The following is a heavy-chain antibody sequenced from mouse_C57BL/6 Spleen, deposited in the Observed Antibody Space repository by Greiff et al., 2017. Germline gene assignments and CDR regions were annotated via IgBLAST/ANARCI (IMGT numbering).Heavy chain of an antibody. D-gene: IGHD1-1*01. V-gene: IGHV1-50*01. Sequence: QVQLQQPGAELVKPGASVKLSCKASGYTFTSYWMQWVKQRPGQGLEWIGEIDPSDSYTNYNQKFKGKATLTVDTSSSTAYMQLSSLTSEDSAVYYCARKDYGSPTWFAYWGQGTLVTVSA. CDR2: IDPSDSYT. J-gene: IGHJ3*01. CDR3: ARKDYGSPTWFAY. CDR1: GYTFTSYW.